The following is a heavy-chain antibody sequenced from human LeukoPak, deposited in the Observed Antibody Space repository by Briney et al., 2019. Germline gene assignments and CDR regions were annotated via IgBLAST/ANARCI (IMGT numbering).Heavy chain of an antibody. Sequence: GGSLRLSCAASGFTFSSYGMHWVRQAPGKGLEWVAVISYDGSNKYYADSVKGRFTISRDNSKNTLYLQMNSLRAEDTAVYYCANGRPARYCSGGSCYPRPYYYYYYMDVWGKGTTVTVSS. V-gene: IGHV3-30*18. CDR3: ANGRPARYCSGGSCYPRPYYYYYYMDV. CDR2: ISYDGSNK. J-gene: IGHJ6*03. CDR1: GFTFSSYG. D-gene: IGHD2-15*01.